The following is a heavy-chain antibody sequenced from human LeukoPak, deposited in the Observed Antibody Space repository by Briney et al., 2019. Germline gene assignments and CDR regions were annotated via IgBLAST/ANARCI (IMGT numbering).Heavy chain of an antibody. J-gene: IGHJ4*02. D-gene: IGHD3-22*01. CDR1: GFTFDDYG. CDR3: AKSRRPYYYDSSGFDY. Sequence: GGSLRLSCAVSGFTFDDYGMSWVRQAPGKGLEWVSGISWNSGSIGYADSVKGRFTISRDNAKNSLYLQMNSLRAEDMALYYCAKSRRPYYYDSSGFDYWGQGTLVTVSS. CDR2: ISWNSGSI. V-gene: IGHV3-9*03.